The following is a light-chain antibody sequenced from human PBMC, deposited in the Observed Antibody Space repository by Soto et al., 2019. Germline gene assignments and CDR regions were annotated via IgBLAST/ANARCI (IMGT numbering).Light chain of an antibody. J-gene: IGLJ1*01. CDR1: TSDIGFYDY. CDR2: GVT. V-gene: IGLV2-14*01. CDR3: SSYTDDRSYV. Sequence: QSALTQPASVSGSPGQSLTISCTGTTSDIGFYDYVSWYQQYPGKAPKLLIYGVTIRPSGISNRFSGSKSGSTASLTISGLRDEDEADYYCSSYTDDRSYVFGSGTKV.